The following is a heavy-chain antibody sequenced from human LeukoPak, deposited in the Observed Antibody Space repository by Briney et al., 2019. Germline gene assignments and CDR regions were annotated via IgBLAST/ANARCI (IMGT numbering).Heavy chain of an antibody. D-gene: IGHD2-2*01. CDR1: GFTYSSYS. Sequence: GGSLRLSCAAAGFTYSSYSMNWVRQAPGKVLEWVSSISDDSNYIYYADSVEGRFTISRDNAKNSLYLQMNSLRAEDTAVYYCANHLACGSTSCPPFDYWGQGTLVTVSS. CDR2: ISDDSNYI. CDR3: ANHLACGSTSCPPFDY. V-gene: IGHV3-21*01. J-gene: IGHJ4*02.